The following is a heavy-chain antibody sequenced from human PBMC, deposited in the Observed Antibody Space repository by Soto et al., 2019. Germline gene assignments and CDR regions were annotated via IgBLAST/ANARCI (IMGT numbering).Heavy chain of an antibody. J-gene: IGHJ4*02. CDR3: ASHPRDSSGYWYYFDY. D-gene: IGHD3-22*01. V-gene: IGHV3-21*01. Sequence: EVQLVESGGGLVKPGGSLRLSCAASGFTFSSHSMKWVRQAPRKGLEWVSSISSSSTYIYYADSVKGRFTISRDNAKNSLYLQMNSLRAEDTAVYYCASHPRDSSGYWYYFDYWGQGTLVIVSS. CDR2: ISSSSTYI. CDR1: GFTFSSHS.